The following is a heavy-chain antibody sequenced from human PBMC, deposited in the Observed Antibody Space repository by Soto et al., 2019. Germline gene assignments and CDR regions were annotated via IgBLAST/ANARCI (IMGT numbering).Heavy chain of an antibody. CDR1: GFTFSGFA. CDR3: ARGSLIHFDY. V-gene: IGHV3-48*02. Sequence: GGSLRLSCAASGFTFSGFAMNWVRQAPGKGLEWISYIKTSTGTTHYADSVKGRLTISRDNAKDSVYLQMNSLRDEDTAVYYCARGSLIHFDYWGQGALVIVS. CDR2: IKTSTGTT. J-gene: IGHJ4*02.